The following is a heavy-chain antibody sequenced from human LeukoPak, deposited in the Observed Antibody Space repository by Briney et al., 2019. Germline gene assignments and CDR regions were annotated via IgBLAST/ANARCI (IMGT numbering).Heavy chain of an antibody. D-gene: IGHD3-22*01. J-gene: IGHJ4*02. CDR2: INAGNGNT. Sequence: ASVKVSCKASGYTLTSYAMHWVRQAPGQRLEWMGWINAGNGNTKYSQKFQGRATITRDTSASTAYMELSSLRSEDTAVYYCARGGVPGYYYDSSGYYYHYFDYWGQGILVTVSS. CDR3: ARGGVPGYYYDSSGYYYHYFDY. CDR1: GYTLTSYA. V-gene: IGHV1-3*01.